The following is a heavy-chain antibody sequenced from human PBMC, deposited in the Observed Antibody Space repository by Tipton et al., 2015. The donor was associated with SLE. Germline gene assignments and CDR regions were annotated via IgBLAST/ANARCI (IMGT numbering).Heavy chain of an antibody. CDR1: GGSISNYY. CDR2: IYTGGNT. Sequence: GLVKPSETLYLTCTVSGGSISNYYWGWVRQPAGKGLGWIGSIYTGGNTKYNPSLESRVTLSVDTAKDQFSLKLSSVTAADTAVYYCASTVGGTRSRAFDVWGQGTMVTVSS. CDR3: ASTVGGTRSRAFDV. D-gene: IGHD1-26*01. V-gene: IGHV4-4*07. J-gene: IGHJ3*01.